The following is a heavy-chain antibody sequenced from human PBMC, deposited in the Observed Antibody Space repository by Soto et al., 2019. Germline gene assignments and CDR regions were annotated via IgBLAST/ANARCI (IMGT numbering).Heavy chain of an antibody. CDR2: IIPILGIA. J-gene: IGHJ4*02. CDR1: GGTFSSYT. D-gene: IGHD6-19*01. Sequence: QVQLVQSGAEVKKPGSSVKVSCKASGGTFSSYTISWVRQAPGQGLEWMGRIIPILGIANYAQKFQGRVTITADKSTSTAYMELSSLRSEDTAVYYGAREEYSSGSVPLFDYWGQGTLVTVSS. V-gene: IGHV1-69*08. CDR3: AREEYSSGSVPLFDY.